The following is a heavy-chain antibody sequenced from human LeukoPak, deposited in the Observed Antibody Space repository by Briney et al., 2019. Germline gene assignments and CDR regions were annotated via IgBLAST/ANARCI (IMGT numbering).Heavy chain of an antibody. D-gene: IGHD6-19*01. CDR3: ARWAVAGGFDL. CDR1: GGSISNYY. V-gene: IGHV4-4*07. J-gene: IGHJ2*01. CDR2: IYASGST. Sequence: PSETLSLTCTVSGGSISNYYWSWIRQPAGKGLEWIGRIYASGSTNYNPSLKSRLTMSVDTSKNQFSLKLISVTAADTAVYYCARWAVAGGFDLWGRGTLVTVSS.